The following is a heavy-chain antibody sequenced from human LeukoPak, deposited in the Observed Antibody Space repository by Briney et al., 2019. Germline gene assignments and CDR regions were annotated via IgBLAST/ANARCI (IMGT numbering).Heavy chain of an antibody. CDR2: IYSGGST. CDR3: ARDRYSSGWYGWFDP. D-gene: IGHD6-19*01. Sequence: GGSLRVSCAASGFTVSSNYMSWVRQAPGKGLEWVSVIYSGGSTYYADSVKGRFTISRDNSKNTLYLQMNSLRAEDTAVYYCARDRYSSGWYGWFDPWGQGTLVTVSS. CDR1: GFTVSSNY. J-gene: IGHJ5*02. V-gene: IGHV3-66*01.